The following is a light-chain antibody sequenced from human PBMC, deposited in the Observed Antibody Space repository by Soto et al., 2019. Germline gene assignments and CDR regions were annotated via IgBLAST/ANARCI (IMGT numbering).Light chain of an antibody. Sequence: EIVLTQSPGTLSLSPGERATLSCRASQSISVTYLAWYQQKPGRAPRILIYGASNRATGIPDRFSGSGSGTDFTLTISRLEPADFAVYYCQHYGISPPWTFGQGTKVEIK. V-gene: IGKV3-20*01. CDR2: GAS. CDR1: QSISVTY. CDR3: QHYGISPPWT. J-gene: IGKJ1*01.